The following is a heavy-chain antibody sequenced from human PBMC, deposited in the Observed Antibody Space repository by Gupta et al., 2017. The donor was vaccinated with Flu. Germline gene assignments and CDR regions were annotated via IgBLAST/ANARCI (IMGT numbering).Heavy chain of an antibody. CDR1: GFTFGDYA. D-gene: IGHD2-2*01. Sequence: EVQLVESGGGLVQPGRSLRLSCTASGFTFGDYAMSWVRQAPGKGLEWVGFIRSKAYGGTTEYAASVKGRFTISRDDSKSIAYLQMNSLKTEDTAVYYCTRRYCSSTSCYEGGGYWGQGTLVTVSS. CDR3: TRRYCSSTSCYEGGGY. V-gene: IGHV3-49*04. J-gene: IGHJ4*02. CDR2: IRSKAYGGTT.